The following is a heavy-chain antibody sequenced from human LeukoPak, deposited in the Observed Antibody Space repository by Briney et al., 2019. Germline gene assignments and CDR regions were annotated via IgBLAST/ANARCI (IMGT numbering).Heavy chain of an antibody. CDR1: GYTLTELS. J-gene: IGHJ3*02. CDR2: FDPDDGET. V-gene: IGHV1-24*01. Sequence: ASVKVSCKVSGYTLTELSMHWVRQAPGKGLEWMGGFDPDDGETIYAQKFQGRVTMTEDTSTDTAYMELSSLRSEDTAVYYCATTKGFYDSSGYYHDAFDIWGQGTMVTVSS. D-gene: IGHD3-22*01. CDR3: ATTKGFYDSSGYYHDAFDI.